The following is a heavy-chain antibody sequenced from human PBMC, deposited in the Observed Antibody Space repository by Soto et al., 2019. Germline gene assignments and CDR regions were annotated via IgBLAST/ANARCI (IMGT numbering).Heavy chain of an antibody. J-gene: IGHJ5*02. V-gene: IGHV4-59*01. CDR3: ARNRLLWFEDFDP. D-gene: IGHD3-10*01. CDR1: GGSISSYD. CDR2: IYYSGST. Sequence: PSETLSLTCTVSGGSISSYDWSWIRQPPGKGLEWIGFIYYSGSTNYNPSLKSRVTMSVDTSKNQFSLKLTSVNAADTAVYFCARNRLLWFEDFDPWGQGTLVTVSS.